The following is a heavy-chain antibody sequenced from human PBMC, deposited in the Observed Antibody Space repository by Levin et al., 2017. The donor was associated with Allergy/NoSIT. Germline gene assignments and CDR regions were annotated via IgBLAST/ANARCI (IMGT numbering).Heavy chain of an antibody. D-gene: IGHD6-13*01. Sequence: SETLSLTCAVYGGSFSGYYWSWIRQPPGKGLEWIGEINHSGSTNYNPSLKSRVTISVDTSKNQFSLKLSSVTAADTAVYYCARGSRAAAGLYWYFDLWGRGTLVTVSS. J-gene: IGHJ2*01. V-gene: IGHV4-34*01. CDR3: ARGSRAAAGLYWYFDL. CDR1: GGSFSGYY. CDR2: INHSGST.